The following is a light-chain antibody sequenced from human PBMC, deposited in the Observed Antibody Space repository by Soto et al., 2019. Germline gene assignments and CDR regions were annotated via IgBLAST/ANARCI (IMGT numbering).Light chain of an antibody. J-gene: IGKJ4*01. Sequence: AIQMTQSPSSLSACVGDRVTITCRASQGITNDLGWYQQKPGKAPKLLIYSAFTLHSGVPSRFSGSGSGTEFPLTISSLQPEDFATYYCLQDYAYPLTFGGGTKVEIE. CDR2: SAF. V-gene: IGKV1-6*01. CDR3: LQDYAYPLT. CDR1: QGITND.